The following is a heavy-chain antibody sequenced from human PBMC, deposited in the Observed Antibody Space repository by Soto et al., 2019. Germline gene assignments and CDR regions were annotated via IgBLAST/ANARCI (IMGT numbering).Heavy chain of an antibody. CDR3: AREDASIAARRGGYGMDV. CDR1: GYTFTSYY. CDR2: INPSGGST. Sequence: GASVKVSWKASGYTFTSYYMHWVRQAPGQGLEWMGIINPSGGSTSYAQKFQGRVTKTRDTSTSTVYMELSSLRSEDTAVYYCAREDASIAARRGGYGMDVWGQGTTVTVSS. J-gene: IGHJ6*02. V-gene: IGHV1-46*01. D-gene: IGHD6-6*01.